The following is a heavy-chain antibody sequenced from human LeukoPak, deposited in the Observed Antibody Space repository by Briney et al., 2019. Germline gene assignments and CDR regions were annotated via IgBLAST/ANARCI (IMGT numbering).Heavy chain of an antibody. D-gene: IGHD1-26*01. CDR3: AREKVGAPTPIDY. CDR2: ISSSSSYI. Sequence: PGGSLRLSCAASGFTFSSYSMNWVRQAPGKGLEWVSSISSSSSYIYYADSVKGRFTISRDNAKNSLYLQMNSLRAEDTAVYYCAREKVGAPTPIDYWGQGTLVTVSS. CDR1: GFTFSSYS. V-gene: IGHV3-21*01. J-gene: IGHJ4*02.